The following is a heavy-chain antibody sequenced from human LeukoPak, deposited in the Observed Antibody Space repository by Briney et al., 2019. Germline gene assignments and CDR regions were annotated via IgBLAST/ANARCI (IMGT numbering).Heavy chain of an antibody. CDR1: GFTFNTYW. CDR3: ARVFHLIDH. CDR2: INNDGSDT. J-gene: IGHJ4*02. Sequence: GGSLRLSCAASGFTFNTYWMHWVRQAPGKGLEGVSRINNDGSDTSYADSVKGRFTIFRDNAKNTLYLQMNSLRAEDTAVYYCARVFHLIDHWGQGTLVTVSS. V-gene: IGHV3-74*01.